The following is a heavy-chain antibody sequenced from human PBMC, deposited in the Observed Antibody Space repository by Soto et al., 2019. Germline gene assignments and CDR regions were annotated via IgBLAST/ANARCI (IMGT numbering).Heavy chain of an antibody. CDR1: GFTFRSYG. CDR2: VWYDGSNK. CDR3: ARHTIFPDY. Sequence: GGSLRLSCAASGFTFRSYGMHWVRQAPGKGLEWVAVVWYDGSNKYYADSVKGRFTISRDNSKNTLYLQMNSLRAEDTAVYYCARHTIFPDYWGQGTLVTVSS. V-gene: IGHV3-33*01. J-gene: IGHJ4*02. D-gene: IGHD3-9*01.